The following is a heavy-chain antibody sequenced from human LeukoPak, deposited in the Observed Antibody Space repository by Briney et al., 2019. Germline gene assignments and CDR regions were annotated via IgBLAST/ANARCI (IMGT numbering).Heavy chain of an antibody. Sequence: GGSLRLSCAASGFTFSSYAMSWVRQAPGKGLEWVSAIGGYGTTTYYGDSVRGRFTISRDNSRNTMYLYMSSLRAEDTAVYFCAKIRLEESATGYWGQGTPVTVSS. CDR1: GFTFSSYA. J-gene: IGHJ4*02. CDR3: AKIRLEESATGY. D-gene: IGHD2-15*01. CDR2: IGGYGTTT. V-gene: IGHV3-23*01.